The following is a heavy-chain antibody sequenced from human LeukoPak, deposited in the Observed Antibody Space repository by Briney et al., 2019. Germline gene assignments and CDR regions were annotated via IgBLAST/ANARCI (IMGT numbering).Heavy chain of an antibody. D-gene: IGHD3-3*01. J-gene: IGHJ4*02. CDR1: GFTFSSYW. V-gene: IGHV3-7*01. CDR3: ARPRVDFWSGYSYYFDY. Sequence: GGSLRLSCAASGFTFSSYWMSWVRQAPGKGLEWVANIKQDGSEKYYVDSVKGRFTISRDNAKNSPYLQMNSLRAEDTAVYYCARPRVDFWSGYSYYFDYWGQGTLVTVSS. CDR2: IKQDGSEK.